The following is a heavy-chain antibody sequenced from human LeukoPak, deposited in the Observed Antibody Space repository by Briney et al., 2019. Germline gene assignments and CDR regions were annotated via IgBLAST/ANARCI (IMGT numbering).Heavy chain of an antibody. Sequence: ASVKVSCKASGYTFTSYGISWVRQAPGQGLEWMGWISAYNGNTNYAQKLQGRVTMTTDTSTSTAYMELRSLRSDDTAVYYCARGADPAMDNTHYYYMDVWGKGTTVTISS. CDR3: ARGADPAMDNTHYYYMDV. D-gene: IGHD5-18*01. CDR1: GYTFTSYG. V-gene: IGHV1-18*01. J-gene: IGHJ6*03. CDR2: ISAYNGNT.